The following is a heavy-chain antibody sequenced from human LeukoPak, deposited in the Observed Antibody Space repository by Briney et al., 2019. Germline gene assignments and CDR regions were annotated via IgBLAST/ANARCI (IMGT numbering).Heavy chain of an antibody. CDR3: ARARGALDGYNYFDY. V-gene: IGHV4-59*01. J-gene: IGHJ4*02. Sequence: SETLSLTCTVSGGSISSSYWSWIRQPPGKGLEWIGYIYYSGSTNYNPSLKSRVTISVDTSKNQFSLKLSSVTAADTAVYYCARARGALDGYNYFDYWGQGTLVTVSS. D-gene: IGHD5-12*01. CDR2: IYYSGST. CDR1: GGSISSSY.